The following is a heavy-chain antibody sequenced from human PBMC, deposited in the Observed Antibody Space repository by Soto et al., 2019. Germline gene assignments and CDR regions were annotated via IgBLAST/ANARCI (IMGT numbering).Heavy chain of an antibody. CDR3: ARPIDSGYDSDFPYGMDV. D-gene: IGHD5-12*01. CDR2: IIPIFGTA. Sequence: SVKVSCKASGGTFSSYAISWVRQAPGQGLEWMGGIIPIFGTANYAQKFQGRVTVTADESTSTAYMELSSLRSEDTAAYYCARPIDSGYDSDFPYGMDVWGQGTTVTVSS. V-gene: IGHV1-69*13. J-gene: IGHJ6*02. CDR1: GGTFSSYA.